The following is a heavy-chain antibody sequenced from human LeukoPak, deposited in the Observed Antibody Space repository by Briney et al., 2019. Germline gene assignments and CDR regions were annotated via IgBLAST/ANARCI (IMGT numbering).Heavy chain of an antibody. J-gene: IGHJ4*02. Sequence: HPGGSLRLSCAASGFTFSSYAMSWVRQAPGKGLEWVSAISGSGGSTYYADSVKGRFTISRDNSKNTLYLQMNSLRAEDTAVYYCAKGDSSTVEFDYWGQGTLVTVSS. CDR1: GFTFSSYA. V-gene: IGHV3-23*01. D-gene: IGHD2-2*01. CDR2: ISGSGGST. CDR3: AKGDSSTVEFDY.